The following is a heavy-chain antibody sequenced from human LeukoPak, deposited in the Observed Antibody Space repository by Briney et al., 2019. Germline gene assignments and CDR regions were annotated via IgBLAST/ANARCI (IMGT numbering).Heavy chain of an antibody. Sequence: SETLSLTCTVSGGSISSHYWSWIRQPPGKGLEWIGYIYYSGSTNYNPSLKSRVTISVDTSKNQFSLKLSSVTAADTAVYYCARLNYFSGYYFDYWGQGTLVTVSS. D-gene: IGHD1-7*01. J-gene: IGHJ4*02. CDR1: GGSISSHY. V-gene: IGHV4-59*11. CDR3: ARLNYFSGYYFDY. CDR2: IYYSGST.